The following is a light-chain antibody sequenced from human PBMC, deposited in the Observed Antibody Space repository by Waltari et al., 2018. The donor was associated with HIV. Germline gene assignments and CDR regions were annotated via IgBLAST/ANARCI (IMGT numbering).Light chain of an antibody. V-gene: IGKV1-33*01. Sequence: DIEMTQSPSSLSASIGDRVTITCQASQDIRKFLNWYQQKPGKAPKVLIYDASNLESGVPSRFSGSGSGTDFTFAISGLQPEDIATYYCQQYESFPITFGQGTRLEIK. CDR1: QDIRKF. CDR3: QQYESFPIT. CDR2: DAS. J-gene: IGKJ5*01.